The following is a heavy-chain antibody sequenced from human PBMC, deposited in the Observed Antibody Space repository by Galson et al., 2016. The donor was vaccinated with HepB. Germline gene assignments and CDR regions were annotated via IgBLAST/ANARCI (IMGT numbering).Heavy chain of an antibody. CDR3: ARPVSADEGLGN. J-gene: IGHJ4*02. V-gene: IGHV3-7*01. CDR2: IKQDGSEK. Sequence: SLRLSCAASGFTFSSYWMSWVRQAPGKGLEWVANIKQDGSEKYYVDSVKGRFTISRDNAKNSLYLQMNSLRPEDTATYYCARPVSADEGLGNWGQGTLVTVSS. D-gene: IGHD2-8*01. CDR1: GFTFSSYW.